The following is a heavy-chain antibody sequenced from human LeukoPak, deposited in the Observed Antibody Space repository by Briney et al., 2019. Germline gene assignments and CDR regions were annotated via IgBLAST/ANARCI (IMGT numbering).Heavy chain of an antibody. D-gene: IGHD3-22*01. CDR2: ISWNSGSI. V-gene: IGHV3-9*01. J-gene: IGHJ5*02. Sequence: GGSLRLSCAASGFTFDDYAMHWVRQAPGKGLEWVSGISWNSGSIGYADSVKGRFTISRDNAKNTLNLQMNSLRAEDTAVYYCARDLGQYYDTSDNWFDPWGQGTLVTVSS. CDR1: GFTFDDYA. CDR3: ARDLGQYYDTSDNWFDP.